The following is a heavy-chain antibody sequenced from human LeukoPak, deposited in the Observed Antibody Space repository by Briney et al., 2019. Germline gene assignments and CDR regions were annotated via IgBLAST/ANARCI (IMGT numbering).Heavy chain of an antibody. CDR1: GFTFSSYA. CDR3: VREAAATLFDY. V-gene: IGHV3-21*01. CDR2: ISSSSRDI. D-gene: IGHD1-26*01. J-gene: IGHJ4*02. Sequence: GGSLGLSCAASGFTFSSYAMSWVRQAPGKGLEWVAAISSSSRDIFYADSVKGRFSISRDNTQNSLSLQMSSLKAEDTAVYYCVREAAATLFDYWGQGTLVTVSS.